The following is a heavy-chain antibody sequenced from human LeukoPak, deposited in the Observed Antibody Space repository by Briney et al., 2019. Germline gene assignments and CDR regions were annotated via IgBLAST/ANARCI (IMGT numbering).Heavy chain of an antibody. CDR3: AKDALPLTLYDLLTGYSLGYFDY. V-gene: IGHV3-21*04. CDR1: GFTVSSNY. D-gene: IGHD3-9*01. J-gene: IGHJ4*02. CDR2: ISTSSSYI. Sequence: GGSLRLSYAASGFTVSSNYMSWVRQAPGKGLEWVSFISTSSSYIYYADSVKGRFTISRDNAKNSLYLQMNSLRAEDTAVYYCAKDALPLTLYDLLTGYSLGYFDYWGQGTLVTVSS.